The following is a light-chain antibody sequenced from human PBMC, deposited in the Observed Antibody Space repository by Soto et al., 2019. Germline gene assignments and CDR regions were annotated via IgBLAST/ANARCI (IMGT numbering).Light chain of an antibody. CDR1: SRDVGAYNL. CDR3: SSFSSRNALV. V-gene: IGLV2-14*01. CDR2: EVR. Sequence: SVLTQPASVSGSPGQSITISCSGTSRDVGAYNLVSWYQQFPGKGPKLLIYEVRHRPSGVSYRFSGSKSGNTASLTISSLLPEDEAVYSCSSFSSRNALVFGGGTKVTVL. J-gene: IGLJ2*01.